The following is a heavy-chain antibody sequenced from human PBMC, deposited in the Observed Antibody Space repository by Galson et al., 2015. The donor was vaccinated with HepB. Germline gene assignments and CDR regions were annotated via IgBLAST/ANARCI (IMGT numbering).Heavy chain of an antibody. D-gene: IGHD1-26*01. J-gene: IGHJ4*02. V-gene: IGHV1-69*06. CDR1: GGTFSSYA. CDR2: IIPIFGTA. CDR3: ARGRERLDKFDY. Sequence: SVKVSCKASGGTFSSYAISWVRQAPGQGLEWMGGIIPIFGTANYAQKFQGRVTITADKSTSTAYMELSSLRSEDTAVYYCARGRERLDKFDYWGQGTLVTVSS.